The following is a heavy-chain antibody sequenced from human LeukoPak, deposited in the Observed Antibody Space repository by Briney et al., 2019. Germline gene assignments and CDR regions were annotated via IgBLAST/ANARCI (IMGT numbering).Heavy chain of an antibody. V-gene: IGHV4-34*01. J-gene: IGHJ4*02. CDR2: INHSGST. Sequence: HPSETLSLTCAVYGGSFSGYYWSWIRQPPGKGLEWIGEINHSGSTNYNPSLKSRVTISVDTSKNQSSLKLSSVTAADTAVYYCARGGLYYDILTGYYNGYYFDYWGQGTLVTVSS. CDR1: GGSFSGYY. CDR3: ARGGLYYDILTGYYNGYYFDY. D-gene: IGHD3-9*01.